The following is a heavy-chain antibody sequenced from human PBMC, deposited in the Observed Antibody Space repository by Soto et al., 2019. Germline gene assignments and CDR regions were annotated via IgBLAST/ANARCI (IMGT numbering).Heavy chain of an antibody. Sequence: PGGSLRLSCAASGFTFSSYAMSWVRQAPGKGLEWVSAISGSGGSTYYADSVKGRFTISRDNSKNTLYLQMSSLRAEDTAVYYCARGDELELEPLRLDYWGQGTLVTVSS. D-gene: IGHD1-7*01. CDR1: GFTFSSYA. J-gene: IGHJ4*02. CDR3: ARGDELELEPLRLDY. V-gene: IGHV3-23*01. CDR2: ISGSGGST.